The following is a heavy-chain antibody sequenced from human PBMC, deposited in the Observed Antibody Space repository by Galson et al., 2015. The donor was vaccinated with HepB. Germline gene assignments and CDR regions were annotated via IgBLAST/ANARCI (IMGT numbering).Heavy chain of an antibody. CDR1: GFTFSDYT. Sequence: SLRLSCAASGFTFSDYTMNWIRQAPGQGLEWVSSISSTSSYMYYADSVEGRFTISRDNAKNSLFLQMSSLRVEDTAVYYCARGPDWEFDYWGQGTLVTVSS. CDR3: ARGPDWEFDY. V-gene: IGHV3-21*01. CDR2: ISSTSSYM. D-gene: IGHD3/OR15-3a*01. J-gene: IGHJ4*02.